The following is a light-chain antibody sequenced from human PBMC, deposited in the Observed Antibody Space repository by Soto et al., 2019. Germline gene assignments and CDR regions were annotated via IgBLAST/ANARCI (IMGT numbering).Light chain of an antibody. J-gene: IGKJ5*01. CDR3: QQHGSSPSN. CDR1: QSVGSKF. V-gene: IGKV3-20*01. Sequence: EIVLTQSPGTVSLSPGERATLSCRASQSVGSKFLAWYQQRPGQSPRLLIYGASSRSTGIPDRFSGGGSGTDFTLTISRLEPEDFAVYSCQQHGSSPSNFGHGTRLEI. CDR2: GAS.